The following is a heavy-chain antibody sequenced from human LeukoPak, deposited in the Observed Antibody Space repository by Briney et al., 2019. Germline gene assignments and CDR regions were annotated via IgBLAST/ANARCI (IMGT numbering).Heavy chain of an antibody. CDR3: ARDVGDYVWGSYADYYYYGMDV. D-gene: IGHD3-16*01. CDR2: ISAYNGNT. J-gene: IGHJ6*02. V-gene: IGHV1-18*01. CDR1: GYTFTSYG. Sequence: ASVKVSCKASGYTFTSYGISWVRQAPGQGLEWMGWISAYNGNTNYAQKLQGRVTMTTDTSTSTAYMELRSLRSDDTAVYYCARDVGDYVWGSYADYYYYGMDVWGQGTTVTVSS.